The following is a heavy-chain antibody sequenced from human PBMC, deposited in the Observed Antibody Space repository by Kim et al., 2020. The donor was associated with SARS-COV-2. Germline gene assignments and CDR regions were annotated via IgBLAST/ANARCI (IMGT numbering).Heavy chain of an antibody. J-gene: IGHJ3*02. Sequence: YYNPSLKSRVTISVDTSKNQFSLKLSSVTAADTAVYYCARLARIAGAFDIWGQGTMVTVSS. CDR3: ARLARIAGAFDI. D-gene: IGHD6-13*01. V-gene: IGHV4-39*01.